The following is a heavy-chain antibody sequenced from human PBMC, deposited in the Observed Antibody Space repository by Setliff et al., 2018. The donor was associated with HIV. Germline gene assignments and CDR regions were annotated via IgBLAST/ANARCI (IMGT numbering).Heavy chain of an antibody. CDR1: GGSISGYH. J-gene: IGHJ4*02. D-gene: IGHD6-13*01. CDR3: ARSPSYRSSWEYYFDY. Sequence: SETLSLTCTVSGGSISGYHWNWLRQTPGKGLEWIGYIYTSRGTNYNHSLRTRVIISVDTSNQFSLKLSSVTAADAAVYHCARSPSYRSSWEYYFDYWGQGILVTVS. V-gene: IGHV4-4*09. CDR2: IYTSRGT.